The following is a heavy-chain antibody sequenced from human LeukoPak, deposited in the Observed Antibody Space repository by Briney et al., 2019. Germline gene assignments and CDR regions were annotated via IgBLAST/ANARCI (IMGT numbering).Heavy chain of an antibody. J-gene: IGHJ4*02. Sequence: SETLSLTCAVYGGSFSGYYWSWIRQPPGKGLEWIGEINHSGSTNYNPSLKSRVTISVDTSKNQFSLKLSSVTAADTAVYYCASAQVCSSTSCYDYWGQGTLVTVSS. CDR3: ASAQVCSSTSCYDY. V-gene: IGHV4-34*01. CDR1: GGSFSGYY. CDR2: INHSGST. D-gene: IGHD2-2*01.